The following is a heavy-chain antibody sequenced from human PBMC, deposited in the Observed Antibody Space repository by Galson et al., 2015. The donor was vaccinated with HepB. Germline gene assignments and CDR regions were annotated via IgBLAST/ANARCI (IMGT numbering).Heavy chain of an antibody. CDR1: GFSFSSYS. CDR2: TWNDGSTK. J-gene: IGHJ4*02. D-gene: IGHD3-10*01. V-gene: IGHV3-33*01. Sequence: SLRLSCAASGFSFSSYSMNWVRQAPGKGLEWVADTWNDGSTKYYTDSVKGRFTISRDNSKNTLYLQVNSLRAEDTAVYYCARGLKARQGSESYYYAIDYWGQGTLVTVSS. CDR3: ARGLKARQGSESYYYAIDY.